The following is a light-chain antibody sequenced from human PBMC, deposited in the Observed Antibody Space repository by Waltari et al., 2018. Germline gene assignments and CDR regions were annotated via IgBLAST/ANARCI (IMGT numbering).Light chain of an antibody. CDR3: QSADDSGTYVV. V-gene: IGLV3-25*03. Sequence: SYELTQPPSESVSPGQTANITCSGEALPRQYVYWYQQKSGQAPLLVIFKDTERPAGIPERCSGSTSGTTVTLTISGVQAEDEAEYFCQSADDSGTYVVFGGGTRLTIL. J-gene: IGLJ2*01. CDR1: ALPRQY. CDR2: KDT.